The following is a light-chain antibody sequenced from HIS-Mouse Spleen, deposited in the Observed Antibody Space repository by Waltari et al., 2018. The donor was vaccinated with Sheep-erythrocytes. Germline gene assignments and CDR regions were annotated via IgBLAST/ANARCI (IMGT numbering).Light chain of an antibody. J-gene: IGLJ3*02. CDR3: QAWDSSTAWV. V-gene: IGLV3-1*01. CDR1: KLGDKY. Sequence: SYELTQPPSVSVSPGQTASITCSGDKLGDKYACWYQQKPGQSPWLVIYQDSKRPSGIPERFSGSNSGTPATLTISGTQAMDEADYYCQAWDSSTAWVFGGGTKLTVL. CDR2: QDS.